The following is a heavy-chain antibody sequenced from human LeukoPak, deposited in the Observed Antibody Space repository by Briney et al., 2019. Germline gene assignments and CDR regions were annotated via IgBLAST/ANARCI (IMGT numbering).Heavy chain of an antibody. J-gene: IGHJ4*02. CDR1: GFTVSSNC. D-gene: IGHD2-15*01. V-gene: IGHV3-53*01. CDR3: ARRYCSGGTCYFFDY. CDR2: ICSGGNT. Sequence: GGSLRLSCAASGFTVSSNCMSWVRQAPGKGLEWVSLICSGGNTYYADSAKGRFTISRDDSKNTLYLQMNSLRAEDTAVYYCARRYCSGGTCYFFDYWGQGTLVTASS.